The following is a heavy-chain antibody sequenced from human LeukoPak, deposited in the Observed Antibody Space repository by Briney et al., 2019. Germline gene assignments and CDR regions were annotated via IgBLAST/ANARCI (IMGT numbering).Heavy chain of an antibody. CDR2: IRYDGSKK. J-gene: IGHJ4*02. CDR3: AKDPSLVPFWSGFSYYFDY. CDR1: GFTLNRYG. D-gene: IGHD3-3*01. Sequence: GGTVRLLCAASGFTLNRYGMQGVRQARGKGVEGGAYIRYDGSKKYYAESVKGRFTIGRDNDKNTLYLEMNRQRGEDTAVYYCAKDPSLVPFWSGFSYYFDYWGQGTLVTLSS. V-gene: IGHV3-30*02.